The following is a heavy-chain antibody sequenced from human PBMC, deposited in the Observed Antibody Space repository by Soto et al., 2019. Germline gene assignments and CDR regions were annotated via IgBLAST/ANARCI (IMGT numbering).Heavy chain of an antibody. V-gene: IGHV3-23*01. CDR1: GFTFSSYA. J-gene: IGHJ6*02. CDR2: ISGSGGST. CDR3: TTSPPQRGGVIVIVPYYYYGMDV. D-gene: IGHD3-16*02. Sequence: GGSLRLSCAASGFTFSSYAMSWVRQAPGKGLEWVSAISGSGGSTYYADSVKGRFTISRDNSKNTLYLQMNSLRAEDTAVYYCTTSPPQRGGVIVIVPYYYYGMDVWGQGTTVTVSS.